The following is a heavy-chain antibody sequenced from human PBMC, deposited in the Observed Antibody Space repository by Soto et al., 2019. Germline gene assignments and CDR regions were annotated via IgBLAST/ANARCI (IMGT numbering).Heavy chain of an antibody. CDR1: GFSLSTTGVG. V-gene: IGHV2-5*02. CDR3: AHRRGGYNWEDAHFDY. D-gene: IGHD1-20*01. CDR2: AYWDDDN. J-gene: IGHJ4*02. Sequence: QITLKESGPTLVKPTQTLTLTCSFSGFSLSTTGVGVGWIRQPPGKALEWLGFAYWDDDNRYSPSLKSRLTSTKDTSGNQVVLTMTNMDPVDTATYFCAHRRGGYNWEDAHFDYWGQGTLVTVSS.